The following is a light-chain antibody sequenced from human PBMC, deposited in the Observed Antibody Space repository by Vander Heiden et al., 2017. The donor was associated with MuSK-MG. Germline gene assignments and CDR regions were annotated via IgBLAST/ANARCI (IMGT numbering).Light chain of an antibody. J-gene: IGKJ2*01. CDR3: MQALQTHT. V-gene: IGKV2-28*01. Sequence: EIVMTQSPLSLPVTPGEPASIPCRPSQCLLHSNGYNYLDWYLQKPVQSQQLLIYLGSNRASGVPDRFSGSGSGTDFTLKISRVEAEDVGVYYFMQALQTHTFGQGTKLEIK. CDR2: LGS. CDR1: QCLLHSNGYNY.